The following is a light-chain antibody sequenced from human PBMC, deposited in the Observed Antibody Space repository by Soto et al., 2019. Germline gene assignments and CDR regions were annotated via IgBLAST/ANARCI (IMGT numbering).Light chain of an antibody. J-gene: IGLJ2*01. Sequence: QSVLTQPPSLSAAPGQKATISCSGSSSNIGNNYVSWYQQLPGTAPTLLIYENNKRPSGIPDRFSGSKSGTSATLGITGLQTGDEADYYCGTWDSSLSVVFGGGTKVTVL. CDR3: GTWDSSLSVV. CDR1: SSNIGNNY. CDR2: ENN. V-gene: IGLV1-51*02.